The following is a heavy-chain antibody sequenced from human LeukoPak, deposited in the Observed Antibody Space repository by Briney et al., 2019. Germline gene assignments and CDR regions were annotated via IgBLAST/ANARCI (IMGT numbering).Heavy chain of an antibody. Sequence: SETLSLTCTVSGGSISSGSYYWSWIRQLAGKGLEWIGRIYTSGSTNYNPSLKSRVTISVDTSKNQFSLKLSSVTAADTAVYYCARDVDYYDSSGPSYYYYYMDVWGKGTTVTVSS. CDR2: IYTSGST. J-gene: IGHJ6*03. D-gene: IGHD3-22*01. CDR3: ARDVDYYDSSGPSYYYYYMDV. CDR1: GGSISSGSYY. V-gene: IGHV4-61*02.